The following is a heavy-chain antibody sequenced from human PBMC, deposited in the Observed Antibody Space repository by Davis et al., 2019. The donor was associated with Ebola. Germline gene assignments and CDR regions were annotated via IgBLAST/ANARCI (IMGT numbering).Heavy chain of an antibody. CDR1: GGSFSGYY. CDR2: ISYRGTT. CDR3: AREVMVPVSRYYFYIMDG. J-gene: IGHJ6*02. Sequence: GSLRLSCAVYGGSFSGYYWTWILQPPGKGLEWIGHISYRGTTNYNPSLQSRVTISVDTSRTHFSLNLRSVTAADTAVYYCAREVMVPVSRYYFYIMDGWGQGTTVTVS. D-gene: IGHD3-10*01. V-gene: IGHV4-34*11.